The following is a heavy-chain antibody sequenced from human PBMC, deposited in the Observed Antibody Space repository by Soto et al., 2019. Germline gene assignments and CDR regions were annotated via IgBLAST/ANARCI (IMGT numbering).Heavy chain of an antibody. J-gene: IGHJ6*02. Sequence: SETLSLTCAVYGGSFSGYYWSWIRQPPGKGLEWIGEINHSGSTNYNPSLKSRVTISVDTSKNQFSLKLSSVTAADTAVYYCARDYSIRVVYYYYYGMDVWGQGTTVTVSS. D-gene: IGHD4-4*01. CDR2: INHSGST. CDR1: GGSFSGYY. V-gene: IGHV4-34*01. CDR3: ARDYSIRVVYYYYYGMDV.